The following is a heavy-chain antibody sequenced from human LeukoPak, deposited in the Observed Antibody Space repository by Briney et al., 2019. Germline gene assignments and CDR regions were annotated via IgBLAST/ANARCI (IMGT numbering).Heavy chain of an antibody. CDR2: IRYDGSNK. Sequence: GGSLRLSCAASGFTFSSYGMHWVRQAPGKGLEWVAFIRYDGSNKYYADSVKGRFTISRDNSKNTLYLQMNSLRAEDTAVYYCAKDRDPVRANYYFDYWGQGTLVTVSS. CDR3: AKDRDPVRANYYFDY. J-gene: IGHJ4*02. D-gene: IGHD1-26*01. V-gene: IGHV3-30*02. CDR1: GFTFSSYG.